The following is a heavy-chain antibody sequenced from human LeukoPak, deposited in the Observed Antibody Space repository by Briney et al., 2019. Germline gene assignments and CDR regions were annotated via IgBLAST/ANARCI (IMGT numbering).Heavy chain of an antibody. Sequence: GGSLRLSCAASGFTFSSYGMHWVRQAPGKGLEWVADIWYDGSNKYYADSVKGRLTISRDNSRNTLYLQMNSLRAEDTAVYYCARGDGYNSLDYWGQGTLVTVSS. V-gene: IGHV3-33*01. CDR3: ARGDGYNSLDY. D-gene: IGHD5-24*01. CDR1: GFTFSSYG. J-gene: IGHJ4*02. CDR2: IWYDGSNK.